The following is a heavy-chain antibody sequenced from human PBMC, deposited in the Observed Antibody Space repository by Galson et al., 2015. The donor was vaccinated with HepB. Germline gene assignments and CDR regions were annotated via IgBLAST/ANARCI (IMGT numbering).Heavy chain of an antibody. J-gene: IGHJ6*02. Sequence: SLRLSCAXSGFTLGDYSMSWFRQAPGKGLEWVGFITSKAYGGTTEYAASVKGRFTISRDDSKSIAFLQINSLKSEDTAVYYCSRSHYGGDRYHYYGMDVWGQGTTVTVSS. CDR1: GFTLGDYS. CDR3: SRSHYGGDRYHYYGMDV. D-gene: IGHD2-21*02. CDR2: ITSKAYGGTT. V-gene: IGHV3-49*03.